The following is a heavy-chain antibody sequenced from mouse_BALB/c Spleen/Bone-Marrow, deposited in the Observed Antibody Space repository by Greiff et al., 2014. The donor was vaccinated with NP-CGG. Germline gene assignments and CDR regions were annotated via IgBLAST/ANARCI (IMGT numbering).Heavy chain of an antibody. CDR3: TRTYGNYPAWFAY. V-gene: IGHV1S22*01. CDR2: IYPGSGST. Sequence: LQQSWSELVRPGASVKLSCKASGYTFTSYLIHWVKQRPGQGLEWIGNIYPGSGSTNYDEKFKSKATLTVDTSSSTAYMQLSSLTSEDSAVYYCTRTYGNYPAWFAYWGQGTLVTVSA. CDR1: GYTFTSYL. J-gene: IGHJ3*01. D-gene: IGHD2-1*01.